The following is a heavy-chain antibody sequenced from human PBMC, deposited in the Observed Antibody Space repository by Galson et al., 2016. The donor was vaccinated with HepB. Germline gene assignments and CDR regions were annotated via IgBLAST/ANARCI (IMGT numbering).Heavy chain of an antibody. J-gene: IGHJ4*02. CDR2: INSYTGNP. V-gene: IGHV7-4-1*01. CDR1: GYTFSSYT. CDR3: AKTYDCTGYYADY. D-gene: IGHD3-22*01. Sequence: SVKVSCKGFGYTFSSYTMMWVRQAPGHGLEGMGGINSYTGNPTYAQGLPGLFVFSVDPSVSTAYLHIDSLKPEDTAVYFFAKTYDCTGYYADYWGQGTLLTVSS.